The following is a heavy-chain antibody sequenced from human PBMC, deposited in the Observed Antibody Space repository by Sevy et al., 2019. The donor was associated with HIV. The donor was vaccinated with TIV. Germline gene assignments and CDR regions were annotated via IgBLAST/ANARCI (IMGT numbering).Heavy chain of an antibody. Sequence: ASVKVSCKTSGYTFTGYSMHWVRQAPGQGLEWMGRITPNSGGTNYAQKFQGRVTMTRDTSIRTSYMELSRLRTDDKAVYYCARECSYSYDSSGYYPFDYWGHGTLVTVSS. CDR3: ARECSYSYDSSGYYPFDY. D-gene: IGHD3-22*01. CDR2: ITPNSGGT. J-gene: IGHJ4*01. CDR1: GYTFTGYS. V-gene: IGHV1-2*06.